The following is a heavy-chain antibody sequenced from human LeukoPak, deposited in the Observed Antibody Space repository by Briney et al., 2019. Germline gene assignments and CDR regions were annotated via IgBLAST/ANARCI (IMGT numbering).Heavy chain of an antibody. J-gene: IGHJ6*02. CDR2: ISGSGGGT. V-gene: IGHV3-23*01. CDR3: AKARIGYCSRTSCTNDLDV. D-gene: IGHD2-2*01. CDR1: GFTFSTYW. Sequence: GGSLRLSCSASGFTFSTYWMSWVRQAPGKGLEWVSAISGSGGGTFYADSVKGRFTISRDNSKNTLYLQMNSLRADDTAVFYCAKARIGYCSRTSCTNDLDVWGQGTTVTAS.